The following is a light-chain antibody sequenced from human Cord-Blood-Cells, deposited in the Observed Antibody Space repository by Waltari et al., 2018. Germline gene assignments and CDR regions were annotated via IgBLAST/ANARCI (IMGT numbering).Light chain of an antibody. V-gene: IGLV2-14*01. CDR3: SSYTSSSTWV. CDR1: SSDVGGYNY. CDR2: DVR. J-gene: IGLJ3*02. Sequence: QSALTQPASVSGSPGQSITISCTGTSSDVGGYNYVSWYQQHPGKAPKLSIYDVRNRPSGVSNRFSGSKSGNTASLTISGLQAEDEADYYCSSYTSSSTWVFGGGTKLTVL.